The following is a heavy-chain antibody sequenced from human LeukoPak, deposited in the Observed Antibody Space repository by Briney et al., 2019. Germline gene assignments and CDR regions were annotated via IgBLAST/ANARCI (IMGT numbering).Heavy chain of an antibody. Sequence: ASVKVTCKASGYTFTGYYMHWVRQAPGQGLEWMGWINPNSGGTNYAQKFQGRVTMTRDTSIITAYMELSRLRSDDTAVYFCARGYYDSSDYEYFQHWGQGTLVTVSS. J-gene: IGHJ1*01. CDR3: ARGYYDSSDYEYFQH. V-gene: IGHV1-2*02. CDR2: INPNSGGT. CDR1: GYTFTGYY. D-gene: IGHD3-22*01.